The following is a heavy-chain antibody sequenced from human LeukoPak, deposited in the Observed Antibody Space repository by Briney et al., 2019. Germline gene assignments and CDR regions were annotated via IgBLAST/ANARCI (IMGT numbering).Heavy chain of an antibody. V-gene: IGHV4-59*01. J-gene: IGHJ4*02. CDR3: ATPKAKYSSSWYFDY. CDR1: GGSISGWY. CDR2: IYGSGYT. D-gene: IGHD6-13*01. Sequence: RASETLSLTCTVSGGSISGWYWSWIRQPPGKGLEWIGYIYGSGYTNYNPSLKSRVTMSIDTSKNHFSLKLTSVTAADTAVYYCATPKAKYSSSWYFDYWGQGTLVTVSS.